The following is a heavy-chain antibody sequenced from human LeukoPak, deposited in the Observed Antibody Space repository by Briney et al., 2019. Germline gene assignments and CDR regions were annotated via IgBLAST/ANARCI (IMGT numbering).Heavy chain of an antibody. CDR2: IGAYNGNT. J-gene: IGHJ6*02. CDR3: ARDTKNHYYDSSGVYADV. V-gene: IGHV1-18*01. D-gene: IGHD3-22*01. Sequence: ASVKVSCKASGYTFTSYGISWVRQAPGQGLEWMGWIGAYNGNTNYAQKLQGRVTMTTDTSTSTAYMELRSLRSDDTAVYYCARDTKNHYYDSSGVYADVWGQGTTVTVSS. CDR1: GYTFTSYG.